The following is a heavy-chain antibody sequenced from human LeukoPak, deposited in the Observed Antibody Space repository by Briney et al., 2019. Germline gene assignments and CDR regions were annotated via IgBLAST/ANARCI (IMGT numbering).Heavy chain of an antibody. V-gene: IGHV3-7*01. CDR1: GFTFSSYW. J-gene: IGHJ6*03. CDR2: IKQDGSEK. D-gene: IGHD2-2*01. Sequence: GGSLRLSCAASGFTFSSYWMSWVRQAPGKGLEWVANIKQDGSEKYYVDSVKGRFTISRDNAKNSLYLQMNSLRAEDTAVYYCARDRSTSCCHYYYYYMYVWGKRTTVTVSS. CDR3: ARDRSTSCCHYYYYYMYV.